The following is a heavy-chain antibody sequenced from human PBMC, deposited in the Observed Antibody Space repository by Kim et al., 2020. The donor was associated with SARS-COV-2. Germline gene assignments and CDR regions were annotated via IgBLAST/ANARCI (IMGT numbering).Heavy chain of an antibody. Sequence: GGSLRLSCAASGFTFSHYAMSWVRLARGRGLEWVSLISGGGGGIYYEDSVQGRFTISRDNSKNTVYLQMNSLRAEDTAIYYCVRDPHVSSAYHSFYGMDVWGQGTTVTVSS. D-gene: IGHD2-15*01. CDR2: ISGGGGGI. CDR1: GFTFSHYA. CDR3: VRDPHVSSAYHSFYGMDV. V-gene: IGHV3-23*01. J-gene: IGHJ6*02.